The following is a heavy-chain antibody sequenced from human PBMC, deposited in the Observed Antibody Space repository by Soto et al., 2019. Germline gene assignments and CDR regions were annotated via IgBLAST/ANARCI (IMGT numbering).Heavy chain of an antibody. Sequence: EVQLVESGGGLVKPGGSLRLSCAASGFTFSSYSMNWVRQAPGKGLEWVSSISSSSSYIYYADSVKGRFTISRDNAKNSLYLQMNSLRAEDTAVYYCAREHSSTIYYYYYYGMDVWGQGTTVTVSS. D-gene: IGHD2-2*01. V-gene: IGHV3-21*01. CDR1: GFTFSSYS. J-gene: IGHJ6*02. CDR2: ISSSSSYI. CDR3: AREHSSTIYYYYYYGMDV.